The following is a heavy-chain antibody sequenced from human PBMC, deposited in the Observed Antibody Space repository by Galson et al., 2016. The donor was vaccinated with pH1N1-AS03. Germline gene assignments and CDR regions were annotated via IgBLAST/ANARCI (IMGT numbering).Heavy chain of an antibody. D-gene: IGHD1-26*01. CDR3: AAGHYYSGLYRDAFDT. Sequence: QSGAEVKKPGESLRISCKGSGYPFTSYWINWVRQMPGKGLEWIGRIDPSDSYINYSPAFEGRVTISSDKSTTTAYLQWNDLKSADTAMYFCAAGHYYSGLYRDAFDTWGQGTRVTVSS. J-gene: IGHJ3*02. V-gene: IGHV5-10-1*01. CDR2: IDPSDSYI. CDR1: GYPFTSYW.